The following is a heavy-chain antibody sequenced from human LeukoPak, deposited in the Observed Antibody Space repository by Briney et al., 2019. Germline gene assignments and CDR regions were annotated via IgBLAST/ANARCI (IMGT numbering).Heavy chain of an antibody. CDR2: IYYSGST. V-gene: IGHV4-39*07. CDR1: GDSISSNNYY. Sequence: TSETLSLTCTVSGDSISSNNYYWGWIRQPPGKGLEWIGSIYYSGSTYYNPSLKSRVTESVDTSKYKFSLKLSSVPAADTAVYYCARGAGNYYFYGMDVWGQGTTVTVSS. CDR3: ARGAGNYYFYGMDV. J-gene: IGHJ6*02.